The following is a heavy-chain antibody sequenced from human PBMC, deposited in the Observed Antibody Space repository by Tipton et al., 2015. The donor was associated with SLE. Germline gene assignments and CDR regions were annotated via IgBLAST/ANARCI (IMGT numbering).Heavy chain of an antibody. CDR3: ARDKKAPSYYYYYMDV. Sequence: TLSLTCTVSGGSINTSDYFWGWIRQPPGKGLEWIGIVYYSGITYYNPSLKSRVTISVDTSKNQFSLKLSSVTAADTAVYYCARDKKAPSYYYYYMDVWGKGTTVTVSS. J-gene: IGHJ6*03. CDR2: VYYSGIT. V-gene: IGHV4-39*07. CDR1: GGSINTSDYF.